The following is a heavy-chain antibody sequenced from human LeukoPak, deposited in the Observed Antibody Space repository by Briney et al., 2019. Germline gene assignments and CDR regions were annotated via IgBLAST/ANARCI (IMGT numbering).Heavy chain of an antibody. V-gene: IGHV1-46*01. J-gene: IGHJ5*02. CDR3: ARTYYYYDSSGYCLWFDP. CDR2: INPTGGST. Sequence: GASVKVSCKASGYTFTSYYMHWVRQAPGQGLEWMGLINPTGGSTGYAQKFQGRVTITRNTSISTAYMELSSLRSEDTAVYYCARTYYYYDSSGYCLWFDPWGQGTLVTVSS. D-gene: IGHD3-22*01. CDR1: GYTFTSYY.